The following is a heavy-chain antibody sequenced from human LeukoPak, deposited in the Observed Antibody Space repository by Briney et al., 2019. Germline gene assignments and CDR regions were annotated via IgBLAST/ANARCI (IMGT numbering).Heavy chain of an antibody. D-gene: IGHD6-19*01. CDR1: GGTFSSYA. V-gene: IGHV1-69*13. J-gene: IGHJ5*02. CDR3: ARVRFPYGYSSGLNWFDP. Sequence: SVKVSCKASGGTFSSYAISWVRQAPGQGLEWMGGIIPIFGTANYAQKFQGRVTITADESTSTAYMELSSLRSEDTAVYYCARVRFPYGYSSGLNWFDPWGQGTLVTVSS. CDR2: IIPIFGTA.